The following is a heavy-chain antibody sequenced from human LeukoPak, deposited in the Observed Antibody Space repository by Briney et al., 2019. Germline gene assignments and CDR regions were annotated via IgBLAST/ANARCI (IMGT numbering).Heavy chain of an antibody. J-gene: IGHJ4*02. Sequence: SETLSLTCTVSAGSISSYYWSWIRQPPGKGLEWIGYIYYSGSTNYHPSLKSRVTISVDTSKNQFSLKLSSVTAADTAVYYCARTGYSSGWFDYWGQGTLVSVSS. CDR3: ARTGYSSGWFDY. D-gene: IGHD6-19*01. CDR1: AGSISSYY. CDR2: IYYSGST. V-gene: IGHV4-59*01.